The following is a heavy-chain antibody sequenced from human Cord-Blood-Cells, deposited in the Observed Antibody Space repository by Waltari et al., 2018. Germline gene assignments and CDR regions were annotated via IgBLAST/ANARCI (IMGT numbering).Heavy chain of an antibody. CDR1: GFTFSSYG. CDR2: IWYDGSNK. Sequence: QVQLVESGGGVVQPGRSLRLSCAASGFTFSSYGMHWVRQAPGKGLEWAAVIWYDGSNKYYADSVKGRFTISRDNSKNTLYLQMNSLRAEDTAVYYCARDQIPGYSSSYFDYWGQGTLVTVSS. J-gene: IGHJ4*02. V-gene: IGHV3-33*01. CDR3: ARDQIPGYSSSYFDY. D-gene: IGHD6-13*01.